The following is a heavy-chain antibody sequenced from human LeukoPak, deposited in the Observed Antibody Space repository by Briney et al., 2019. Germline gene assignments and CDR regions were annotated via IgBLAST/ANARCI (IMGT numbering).Heavy chain of an antibody. D-gene: IGHD6-19*01. J-gene: IGHJ4*02. CDR2: IYYSGST. CDR1: GGSISSYY. V-gene: IGHV4-59*08. Sequence: SETLSLTCTVSGGSISSYYWSWIRQPPGKGLEWIGYIYYSGSTNYNPSLESRVTISVDTSKNQFSLKLSSVTAADTAVYYCARTYSSGLDYWGQGTLVTVSS. CDR3: ARTYSSGLDY.